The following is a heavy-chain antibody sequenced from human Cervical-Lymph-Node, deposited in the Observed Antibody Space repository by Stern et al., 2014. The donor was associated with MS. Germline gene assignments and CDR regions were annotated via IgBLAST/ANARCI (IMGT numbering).Heavy chain of an antibody. Sequence: VQLVESGPGLVKPSQTLSLTRTVSGGSISSSGYYWSWIRQPADKGLEWIGRIHESGSTYYNPPLKSRVTISRDTAKTHFSLKLTSVTAADTAVYYCATTRWDLFTWNWFDPWGQGTLVTVSS. D-gene: IGHD1-26*01. CDR3: ATTRWDLFTWNWFDP. J-gene: IGHJ5*02. CDR2: IHESGST. CDR1: GGSISSSGYY. V-gene: IGHV4-61*02.